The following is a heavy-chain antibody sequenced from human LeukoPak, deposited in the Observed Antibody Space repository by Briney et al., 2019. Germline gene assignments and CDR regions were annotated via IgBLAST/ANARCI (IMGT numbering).Heavy chain of an antibody. J-gene: IGHJ4*02. Sequence: GGSLRLSCAASGFIVSDYNMNWVRQAPGKGLEWVSAISGSGGSTYYADSVKGRFTISRDNSKNTLYLQMNSLRAEDTAVYYCAKADRYYYDSSGYYSLGAHFDYWGQGTLVTVSS. CDR1: GFIVSDYN. V-gene: IGHV3-23*01. CDR3: AKADRYYYDSSGYYSLGAHFDY. CDR2: ISGSGGST. D-gene: IGHD3-22*01.